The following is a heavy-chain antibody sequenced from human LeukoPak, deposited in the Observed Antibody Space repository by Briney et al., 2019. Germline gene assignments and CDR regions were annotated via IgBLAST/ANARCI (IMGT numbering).Heavy chain of an antibody. V-gene: IGHV3-48*02. CDR1: GFTFSSYS. CDR2: ITTSIDII. CDR3: VRDHDYYFGY. J-gene: IGHJ4*02. Sequence: GGSLRLSCAASGFTFSSYSMNWVRQAPGKGLEWISYITTSIDIISYADSVKSRFTISRDNAKNSLYLQMDSLRDEDTAVYYCVRDHDYYFGYWGQGILVTVSA. D-gene: IGHD3-16*01.